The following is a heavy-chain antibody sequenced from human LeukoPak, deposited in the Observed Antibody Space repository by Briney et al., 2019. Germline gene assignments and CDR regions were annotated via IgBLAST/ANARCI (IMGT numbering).Heavy chain of an antibody. V-gene: IGHV4-34*01. J-gene: IGHJ5*02. CDR3: ARDCAGTTWGYYDILTARANWFDP. CDR1: GGSFSGYY. CDR2: INHSGST. Sequence: SETLSLTCAVYGGSFSGYYWSWIRQPPGEGLEWIGEINHSGSTNYNPSLKGRVTISVDTSKNQFSLKLSSVTAADTAVYYCARDCAGTTWGYYDILTARANWFDPWGQGTLVTVSS. D-gene: IGHD3-9*01.